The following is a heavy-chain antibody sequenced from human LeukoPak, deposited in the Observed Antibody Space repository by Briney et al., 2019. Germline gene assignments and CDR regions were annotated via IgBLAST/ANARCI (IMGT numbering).Heavy chain of an antibody. CDR2: ISTYNGNT. V-gene: IGHV1-18*04. Sequence: LRASVKVSCKASGYTFTSYYMHWVRQAPGQGLEWMGWISTYNGNTNYAQKLQDRVTMTTDTSTSTAYMELRSLRSDDTAMYYCAREGIRIAAAGTIDYWGQGTLVTVSS. CDR1: GYTFTSYY. CDR3: AREGIRIAAAGTIDY. J-gene: IGHJ4*02. D-gene: IGHD6-13*01.